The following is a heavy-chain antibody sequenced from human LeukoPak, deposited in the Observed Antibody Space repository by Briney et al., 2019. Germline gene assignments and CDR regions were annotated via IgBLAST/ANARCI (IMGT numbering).Heavy chain of an antibody. CDR1: GGSISSYY. Sequence: PSETLSLTCTVSGGSISSYYWSWIRQPPGKGLEWIGYIYYSGSTNYNPSLKSRVTISLDASKNQFSLKLRSVTAADTAVYYCAAADGNYDILTGSLSLFYFDYWGQGTLVTVSS. CDR3: AAADGNYDILTGSLSLFYFDY. J-gene: IGHJ4*02. V-gene: IGHV4-59*01. CDR2: IYYSGST. D-gene: IGHD3-9*01.